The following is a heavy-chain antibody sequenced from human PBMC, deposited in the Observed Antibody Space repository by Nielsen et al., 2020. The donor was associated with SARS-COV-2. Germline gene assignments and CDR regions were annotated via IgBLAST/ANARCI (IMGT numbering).Heavy chain of an antibody. CDR1: GFTFSSYG. CDR2: IWYDGSNK. CDR3: ARGSYYYDSSGLDI. D-gene: IGHD3-22*01. J-gene: IGHJ3*02. Sequence: GESLKISCAASGFTFSSYGMHWVRQAPGKGLEWVAVIWYDGSNKYYADSMKGRFTISRDNSKNTLYLQMNSLRAEDTAVYYCARGSYYYDSSGLDIWGQGTMVTVSS. V-gene: IGHV3-33*01.